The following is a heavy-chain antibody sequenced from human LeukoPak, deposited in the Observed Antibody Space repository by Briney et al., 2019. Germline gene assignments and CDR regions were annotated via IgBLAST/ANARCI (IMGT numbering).Heavy chain of an antibody. V-gene: IGHV3-30*04. CDR1: GFTFSSYA. CDR3: ARDRGRNSFDY. J-gene: IGHJ4*02. D-gene: IGHD1-14*01. CDR2: ISYDGSNK. Sequence: PGGSLRLSCAASGFTFSSYAIHWVRQAPGKGLEWVAVISYDGSNKYYADSVKGRFTISRDNSKNSLYLQLTSLRAEDTALYYCARDRGRNSFDYWGQGTLVSVSS.